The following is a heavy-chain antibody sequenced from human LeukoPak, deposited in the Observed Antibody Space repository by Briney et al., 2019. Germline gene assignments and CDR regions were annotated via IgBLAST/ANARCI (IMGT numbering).Heavy chain of an antibody. V-gene: IGHV4-59*01. D-gene: IGHD1-26*01. Sequence: SETLSLTCTVSGDSINSYHWSWIRQPPGMGLEWIGRIYYSGSTNYNPSLKSRVTISVDTSKDQFSLRLTSVTAADTAVYYCARSFLGDWYFDLWGRGTLVTVSS. J-gene: IGHJ2*01. CDR1: GDSINSYH. CDR2: IYYSGST. CDR3: ARSFLGDWYFDL.